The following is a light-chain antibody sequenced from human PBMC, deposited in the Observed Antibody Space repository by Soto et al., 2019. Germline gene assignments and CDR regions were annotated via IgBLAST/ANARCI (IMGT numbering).Light chain of an antibody. CDR2: GAS. V-gene: IGKV3-15*01. Sequence: EMVMTQSPATLSVSPGERATLSCRASQSVSSNLAWYQQKPGQSPRILIYGASTRATGIPARFSGSGSGTEFTLPLSRLQSEDFAVYYCQQYNNWPRTFGQGTKVDIK. CDR3: QQYNNWPRT. CDR1: QSVSSN. J-gene: IGKJ1*01.